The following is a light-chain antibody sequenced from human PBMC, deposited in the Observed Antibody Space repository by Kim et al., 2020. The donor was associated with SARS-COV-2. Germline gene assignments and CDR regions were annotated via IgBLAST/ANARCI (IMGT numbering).Light chain of an antibody. V-gene: IGKV3-15*01. CDR2: GAS. CDR1: QTFTSN. J-gene: IGKJ1*01. Sequence: EIVMTQSPATLSVSPGERATLSCRASQTFTSNLAWYQQKPGQAPRLLIYGASTRATGVPARFSGSGSGTEFTLTISSLQSEDFAVYYCQQYNYWPWTFGQGTK. CDR3: QQYNYWPWT.